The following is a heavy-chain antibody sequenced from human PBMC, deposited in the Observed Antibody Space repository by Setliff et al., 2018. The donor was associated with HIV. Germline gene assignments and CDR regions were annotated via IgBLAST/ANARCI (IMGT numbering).Heavy chain of an antibody. D-gene: IGHD3-3*01. CDR1: GYNFNTYR. Sequence: GESLKISCKGSGYNFNTYRIAWVRQMPGEGLEWMGIIYPGDSETTYSPSFQGQVTISADKSINTAYLQWSSLKASDTAMYYCARRYYDFWSGYPFDYWGQGTLVTVSS. V-gene: IGHV5-51*01. CDR2: IYPGDSET. CDR3: ARRYYDFWSGYPFDY. J-gene: IGHJ4*02.